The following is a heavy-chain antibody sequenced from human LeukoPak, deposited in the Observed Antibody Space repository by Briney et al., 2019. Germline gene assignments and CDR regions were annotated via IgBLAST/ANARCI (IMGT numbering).Heavy chain of an antibody. CDR3: ARDLDSMVRGALNY. CDR1: GFTFSSYE. Sequence: PGGSLRLSCAASGFTFSSYEMNWVRQAPGKGLEWVSYISSSGSTIYYADSVKGRFTISRDNAKNSLYLQMNSLRAEDTAVYYCARDLDSMVRGALNYWGQGTLVTVSS. D-gene: IGHD3-10*01. V-gene: IGHV3-48*03. J-gene: IGHJ4*02. CDR2: ISSSGSTI.